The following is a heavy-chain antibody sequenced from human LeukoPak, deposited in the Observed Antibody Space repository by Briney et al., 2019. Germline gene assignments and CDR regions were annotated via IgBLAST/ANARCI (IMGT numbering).Heavy chain of an antibody. J-gene: IGHJ4*02. CDR3: ARVTAARPFYFDY. D-gene: IGHD6-6*01. CDR2: IYSGGST. Sequence: GSLRLSCAASGFTVSSNFVSWVRQAPGKGLEWVSIIYSGGSTYYADSVKGRFTISRDNSKNTLYLQMNSLRAEDTAMYYCARVTAARPFYFDYWGQGTLVTVSS. V-gene: IGHV3-53*01. CDR1: GFTVSSNF.